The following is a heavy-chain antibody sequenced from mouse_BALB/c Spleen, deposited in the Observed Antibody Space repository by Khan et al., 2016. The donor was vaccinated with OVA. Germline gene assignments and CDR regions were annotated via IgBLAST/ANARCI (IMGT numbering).Heavy chain of an antibody. CDR2: LWSDGST. CDR3: ARQPYYHYNIMDY. CDR1: GFSLTNYG. V-gene: IGHV2-6-1*01. D-gene: IGHD2-10*01. J-gene: IGHJ4*01. Sequence: QVQLKESGPGLVAPSQSLSITCTISGFSLTNYGIHWVRQPPGKGLEWLVVLWSDGSTTYNSALKSRLTICKDNSKSQVFLKMNSLHTDDTAVYVCARQPYYHYNIMDYWGQGTSVTVSS.